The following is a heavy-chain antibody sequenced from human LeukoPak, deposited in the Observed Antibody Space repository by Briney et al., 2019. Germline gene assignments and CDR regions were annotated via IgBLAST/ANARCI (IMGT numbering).Heavy chain of an antibody. CDR3: ARVSNYCDSFGYYYTFDY. D-gene: IGHD3-22*01. J-gene: IGHJ4*02. Sequence: SETLSLTCTVSGGSLSSYSWSWIRQPAGQELEWIGRIYACGSTTYHPTLMSRVTISVDKSKTQFSLKLSSVTAADTGVYYCARVSNYCDSFGYYYTFDYWGQGTLVTVSS. V-gene: IGHV4-4*07. CDR2: IYACGST. CDR1: GGSLSSYS.